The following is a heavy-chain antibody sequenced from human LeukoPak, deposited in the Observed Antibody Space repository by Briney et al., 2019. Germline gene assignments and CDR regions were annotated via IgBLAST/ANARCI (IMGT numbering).Heavy chain of an antibody. CDR2: IGAAGDT. CDR3: ARARAGDFDY. CDR1: GFTFRNYD. J-gene: IGHJ4*02. Sequence: GGSLRLSCVASGFTFRNYDMHWVRQATGNGLGWVSGIGAAGDTSYPGSVKGRFTISRENANNSLYLQMNSLRAGDTAMYYCARARAGDFDYWGQGTLVTVPS. V-gene: IGHV3-13*04. D-gene: IGHD6-19*01.